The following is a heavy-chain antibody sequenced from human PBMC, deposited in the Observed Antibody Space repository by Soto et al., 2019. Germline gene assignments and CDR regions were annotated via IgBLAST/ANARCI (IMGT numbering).Heavy chain of an antibody. V-gene: IGHV2-70*13. CDR2: IDWDDDK. Sequence: SGPTLVNTTQTLTLTCNFSGFSLHSNGMCVNWIRQTPGKALEWLALIDWDDDKYYSTSLKTRLTISRDTSKNQVVLTMTNMDPVDTATYYCERTSAHPLGYPHVMDVWGQGTTVTVSS. J-gene: IGHJ6*02. CDR3: ERTSAHPLGYPHVMDV. D-gene: IGHD7-27*01. CDR1: GFSLHSNGMC.